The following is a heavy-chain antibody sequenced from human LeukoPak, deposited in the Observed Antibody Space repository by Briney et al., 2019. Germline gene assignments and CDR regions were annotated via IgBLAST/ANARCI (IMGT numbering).Heavy chain of an antibody. V-gene: IGHV4-34*01. CDR1: GGSFSGYY. J-gene: IGHJ4*02. CDR2: INHSGST. D-gene: IGHD3-10*01. Sequence: SGTLSLTCAVYGGSFSGYYWSWIRQPPGKGLEWIGEINHSGSTNYNPSLKSRVTISVDTSKNQFSLKLSSVTAADTAVYYCARGVTMVRWGQGTLVTVSS. CDR3: ARGVTMVR.